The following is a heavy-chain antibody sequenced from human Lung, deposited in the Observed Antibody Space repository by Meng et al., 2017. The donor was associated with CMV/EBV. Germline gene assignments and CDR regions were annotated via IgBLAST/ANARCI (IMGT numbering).Heavy chain of an antibody. V-gene: IGHV1-69*05. CDR2: IIPMFGTK. J-gene: IGHJ4*02. CDR1: GGTFSSYA. CDR3: ARESLQSGCFDY. Sequence: SXXVSCKASGGTFSSYAIGWVRQAPGQGLEWMGGIIPMFGTKSYAKKFQGRVTITTDESTSTAYMELSSLRSEDTAVYYCARESLQSGCFDYWGQGTLVTVSS.